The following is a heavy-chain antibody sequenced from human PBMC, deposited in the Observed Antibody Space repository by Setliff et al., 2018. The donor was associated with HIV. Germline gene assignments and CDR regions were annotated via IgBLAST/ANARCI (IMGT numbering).Heavy chain of an antibody. Sequence: GALRLSCAASGFTFSSYASGWVRQAPGKGLEWVSAISGSGGSTYYADSVKGRFTISSDNSKNTLYLQMNSLRAEDTAVYYCAKDLDIVVVPAAPDAFDIWGQGTMVTVSS. CDR2: ISGSGGST. CDR1: GFTFSSYA. D-gene: IGHD2-2*03. CDR3: AKDLDIVVVPAAPDAFDI. V-gene: IGHV3-23*01. J-gene: IGHJ3*02.